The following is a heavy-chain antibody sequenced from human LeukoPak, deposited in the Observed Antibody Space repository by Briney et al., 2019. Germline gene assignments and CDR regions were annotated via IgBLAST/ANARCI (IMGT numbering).Heavy chain of an antibody. CDR1: GFTFSSCA. CDR2: ISGSGGST. CDR3: AKDYCSGGSCYSGVPDY. Sequence: PGGSLRLSCAASGFTFSSCAMSWVRQAPGKGLEWVSAISGSGGSTYYADSVKGRFTISRDNSKNTLYLQMNSLRAEDTAVYYCAKDYCSGGSCYSGVPDYWGQGTLVTVSS. J-gene: IGHJ4*02. V-gene: IGHV3-23*01. D-gene: IGHD2-15*01.